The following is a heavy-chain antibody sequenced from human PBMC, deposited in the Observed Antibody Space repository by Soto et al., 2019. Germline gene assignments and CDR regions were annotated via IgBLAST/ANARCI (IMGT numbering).Heavy chain of an antibody. V-gene: IGHV3-23*01. J-gene: IGHJ4*02. CDR2: ISGSGGST. Sequence: PGGSLRLSCAASGFTFSSYAMSWVRQAPGKGLEWVSAISGSGGSTYYADSVKGRFTISRDNSKNTLYLQMNSLRAEDTAVYYCAKDRLWYCTNGVCPIFDYWGQGTLVTVSS. CDR1: GFTFSSYA. D-gene: IGHD2-8*01. CDR3: AKDRLWYCTNGVCPIFDY.